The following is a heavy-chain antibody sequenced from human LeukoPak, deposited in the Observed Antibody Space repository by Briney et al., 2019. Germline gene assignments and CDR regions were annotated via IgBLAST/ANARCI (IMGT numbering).Heavy chain of an antibody. CDR3: ARYGSTVTYDAFDI. V-gene: IGHV4-59*01. CDR1: GGSISSYY. D-gene: IGHD4-17*01. J-gene: IGHJ3*02. Sequence: SETLSLTCTVSGGSISSYYWSWIWQPPGKGLEWIGYIYYSGSTNYNPSLKSRVTISVDTSKNQFSLKLSSVTAADTAVYYCARYGSTVTYDAFDIWGQGTMVTVSS. CDR2: IYYSGST.